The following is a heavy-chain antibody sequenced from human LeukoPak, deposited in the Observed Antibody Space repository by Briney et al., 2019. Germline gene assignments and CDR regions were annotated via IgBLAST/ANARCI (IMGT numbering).Heavy chain of an antibody. D-gene: IGHD6-6*01. Sequence: ASVKVSCKASGYTFTGYHMHWVRQAPGQGLEWMGRINPNGGDTNYAQKFQGRVTMTRDTSISTAYMELSRLRSDDTAVYYCASLGYSSSPYYYYYGMDVWGQGTTVTVSS. V-gene: IGHV1-2*06. J-gene: IGHJ6*02. CDR2: INPNGGDT. CDR3: ASLGYSSSPYYYYYGMDV. CDR1: GYTFTGYH.